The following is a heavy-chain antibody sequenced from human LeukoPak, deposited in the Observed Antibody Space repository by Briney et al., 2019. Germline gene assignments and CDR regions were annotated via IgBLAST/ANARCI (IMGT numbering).Heavy chain of an antibody. CDR3: ARDGPERGVNYFDY. J-gene: IGHJ4*02. D-gene: IGHD3-10*01. V-gene: IGHV3-30-3*01. CDR2: ISYDGSNK. Sequence: GGSLRLSCAASGFTFSSYAMHWVRQAPGKGLEWVAVISYDGSNKYYADSVKGRFTISRDNSKNTLYLQMNSLRAEDTAVYYCARDGPERGVNYFDYWGQGTLVTVSS. CDR1: GFTFSSYA.